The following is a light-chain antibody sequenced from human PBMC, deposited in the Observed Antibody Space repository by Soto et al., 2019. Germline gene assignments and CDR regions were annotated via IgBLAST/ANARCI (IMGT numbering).Light chain of an antibody. CDR1: LSVRSSY. J-gene: IGKJ5*01. CDR2: GA. Sequence: EIVLTPSPGTLSLSPGEISTLSCSASLSVRSSYLAWYQQRPGQPPRLLMDGATRATGIPDRFSGSGSGTDFTLTISSLEPEDFAVYFCQKYGSSPITFGQGTQLEIK. V-gene: IGKV3-20*01. CDR3: QKYGSSPIT.